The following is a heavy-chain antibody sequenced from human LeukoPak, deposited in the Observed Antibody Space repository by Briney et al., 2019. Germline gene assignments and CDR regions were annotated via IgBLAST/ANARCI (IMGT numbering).Heavy chain of an antibody. J-gene: IGHJ4*02. V-gene: IGHV4-34*01. CDR2: INHSGST. D-gene: IGHD3-10*01. CDR1: GGSFSGYY. Sequence: PSETLSLTCAVYGGSFSGYYWSWIRQPPGKGLEWIGEINHSGSTNYNPSLKSRVTISVDTPKNQFSLKLSSVTAADTAVYYCARWEDYYGSGSYPVYFDYWGQGTLVTVSS. CDR3: ARWEDYYGSGSYPVYFDY.